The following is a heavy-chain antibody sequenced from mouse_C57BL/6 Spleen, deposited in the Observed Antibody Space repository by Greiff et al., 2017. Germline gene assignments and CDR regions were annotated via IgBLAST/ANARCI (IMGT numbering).Heavy chain of an antibody. CDR2: IDPSDSET. CDR1: GYTFTSYW. D-gene: IGHD2-5*01. V-gene: IGHV1-52*01. J-gene: IGHJ4*01. CDR3: ARAYYSNHYAMDY. Sequence: QVQLQQPGAELVRPGSSVKLSCKASGYTFTSYWMHLVKQRPIQGLEWIGNIDPSDSETHYNQKFKDKATLTVDKSSSTAYMQRSSLTSEDSAVYYCARAYYSNHYAMDYWGQGTSVTVSS.